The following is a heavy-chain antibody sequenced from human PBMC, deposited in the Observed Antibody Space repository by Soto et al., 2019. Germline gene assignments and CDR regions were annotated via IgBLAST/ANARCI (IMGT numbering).Heavy chain of an antibody. V-gene: IGHV1-69*13. Sequence: SVKVSCKASGGTFSSYAISWVRQAPGQGLGWMGGIIPIFGTANYAQRFQGRVTITADESTSTAYMELSSLRSEDTAVYYCARDRYVTNGVCSDDGPYYYYGMDVWGRGTTVTVSS. J-gene: IGHJ6*02. D-gene: IGHD2-8*01. CDR2: IIPIFGTA. CDR1: GGTFSSYA. CDR3: ARDRYVTNGVCSDDGPYYYYGMDV.